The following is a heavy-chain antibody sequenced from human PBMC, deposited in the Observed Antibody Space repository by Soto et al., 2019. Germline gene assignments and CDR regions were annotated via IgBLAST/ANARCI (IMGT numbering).Heavy chain of an antibody. D-gene: IGHD1-1*01. V-gene: IGHV3-30*18. CDR2: ISYDGINK. Sequence: QVQLVESGGGVVQPGRSLRLSCAASGFTFSSYGMHWVRQAPGKGLEWVAIISYDGINKYYANSVKGRFTISRDNSKNTLYLQMNRLRAEDTAVYYCAKSMYHWNDGFFDYWGQGTLVTVSS. J-gene: IGHJ4*02. CDR1: GFTFSSYG. CDR3: AKSMYHWNDGFFDY.